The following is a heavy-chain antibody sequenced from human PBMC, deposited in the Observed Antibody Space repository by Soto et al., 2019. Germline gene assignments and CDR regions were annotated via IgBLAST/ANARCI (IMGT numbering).Heavy chain of an antibody. V-gene: IGHV4-59*01. CDR3: ARVWGGAFDI. D-gene: IGHD3-10*01. J-gene: IGHJ3*02. Sequence: LSLTCTVSGGSISSYYSSWIRQPPGKGLEWIGYIYYSGSTNYNPSLKSRVTISVDTSKNQFSLKLSSVTAADTAVYYCARVWGGAFDIWGQGTMVTVSS. CDR2: IYYSGST. CDR1: GGSISSYY.